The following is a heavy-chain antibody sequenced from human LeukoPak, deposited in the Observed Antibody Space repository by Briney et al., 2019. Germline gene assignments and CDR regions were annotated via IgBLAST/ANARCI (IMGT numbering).Heavy chain of an antibody. Sequence: ASVKVSCKVSGYTLTELSMHWVRQAPGKGREWMGGFDPEDGETIYAQKFQGRVTMTEDTSTDTAYMELSSLRSEDTAVYYCATAGYCSSTSCYRVAFDIWGQGTMVTVSS. CDR2: FDPEDGET. J-gene: IGHJ3*02. CDR3: ATAGYCSSTSCYRVAFDI. CDR1: GYTLTELS. V-gene: IGHV1-24*01. D-gene: IGHD2-2*03.